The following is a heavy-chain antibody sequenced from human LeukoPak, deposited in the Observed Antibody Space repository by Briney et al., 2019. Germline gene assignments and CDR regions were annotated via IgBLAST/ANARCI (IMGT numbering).Heavy chain of an antibody. V-gene: IGHV3-11*04. CDR3: VRDENSGNYRLTN. CDR1: GFTFSDYY. Sequence: GGSLRLSCAASGFTFSDYYMSWIRQAPGKGLEWVSYISSSGSTIYYADSVKGRFTISRDNSKNTLYLQMNSLRAEDTAVYYCVRDENSGNYRLTNWGQGTLVTVSS. D-gene: IGHD1-26*01. J-gene: IGHJ4*02. CDR2: ISSSGSTI.